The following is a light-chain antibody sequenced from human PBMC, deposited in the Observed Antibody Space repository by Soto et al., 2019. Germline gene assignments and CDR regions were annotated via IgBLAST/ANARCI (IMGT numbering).Light chain of an antibody. CDR1: QDISNY. J-gene: IGKJ3*01. CDR3: QQYDNLPFT. Sequence: DIQMTQSPSSLSASVGDRVTITCQASQDISNYLNWYQQKPGKAPKLLIYDASNLETGAPSRYRESGSGTDFTFTISIRQPEDIATYYCQQYDNLPFTFGPGTKVDTK. V-gene: IGKV1-33*01. CDR2: DAS.